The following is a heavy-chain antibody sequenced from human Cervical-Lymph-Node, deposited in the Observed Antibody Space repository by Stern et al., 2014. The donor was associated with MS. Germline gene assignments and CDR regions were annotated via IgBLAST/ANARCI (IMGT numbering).Heavy chain of an antibody. J-gene: IGHJ6*02. CDR1: GFTFTDYY. V-gene: IGHV1-2*02. CDR2: ISPKNGGT. CDR3: AENMDV. Sequence: QLVQSGAEVKKPGASVKVSCKASGFTFTDYYIHWLRQAPGQGPEWMGRISPKNGGTDYAPKFQGRVTMTRDTSISSVYLEVSRLTFDDTAVYYCAENMDVWGQGTTVTVSS.